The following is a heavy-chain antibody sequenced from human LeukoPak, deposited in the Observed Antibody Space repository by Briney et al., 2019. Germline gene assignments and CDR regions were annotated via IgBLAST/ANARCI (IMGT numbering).Heavy chain of an antibody. CDR2: ISSSSSYI. D-gene: IGHD2-2*01. Sequence: GGSLRLSCEASGFTFSNYRMNWGRQAPGKGLEWVSSISSSSSYIYYADSVKGRFTISRDNAKNSLYLQMNSLRAEDTAVYYCARDISTSWTDEYYFDYWGQGTLVTVSS. J-gene: IGHJ4*02. CDR1: GFTFSNYR. CDR3: ARDISTSWTDEYYFDY. V-gene: IGHV3-21*01.